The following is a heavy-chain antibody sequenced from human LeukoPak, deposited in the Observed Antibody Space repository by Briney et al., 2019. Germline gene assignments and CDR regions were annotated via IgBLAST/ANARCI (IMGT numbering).Heavy chain of an antibody. CDR3: ARSYCSSTSWGCYYYGMDV. Sequence: SETLSLTCTVSGGSISSGGYYWSWIRQHPGKGLEWIGYIYYSGSTNYNPSLKSRVTISVDTTKNQFSLKLSSVTAADTAVYYCARSYCSSTSWGCYYYGMDVWGQGTTVTVSS. D-gene: IGHD2-2*01. V-gene: IGHV4-61*08. CDR2: IYYSGST. CDR1: GGSISSGGYY. J-gene: IGHJ6*02.